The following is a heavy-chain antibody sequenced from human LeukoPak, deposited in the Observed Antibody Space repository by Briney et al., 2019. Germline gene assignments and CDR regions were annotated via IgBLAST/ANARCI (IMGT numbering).Heavy chain of an antibody. Sequence: GGSLRLSCAASGFTFSSYGMSWVRQAPGKGLEWVSGISGSGGTTYYADSVKDRFGISRDNYKNTLYLQLNSLRAEDTAVYYCAKDRYYGSGSYYRGPLFDYWGQGTQVTVSS. J-gene: IGHJ4*02. CDR3: AKDRYYGSGSYYRGPLFDY. V-gene: IGHV3-23*01. CDR2: ISGSGGTT. CDR1: GFTFSSYG. D-gene: IGHD3-10*01.